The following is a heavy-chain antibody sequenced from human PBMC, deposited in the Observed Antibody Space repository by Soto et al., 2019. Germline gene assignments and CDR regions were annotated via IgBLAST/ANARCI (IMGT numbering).Heavy chain of an antibody. CDR2: IYYSGST. V-gene: IGHV4-31*03. CDR3: ARSSTSANCFDY. Sequence: SETMSLTSTVSGGSISSGGYYWSWNSQHPGKGLEWIGYIYYSGSTYYNPSLKSRVTISVDTSKNQFSLKLSSVTAADTAVYYCARSSTSANCFDYWGQGTLVTVSS. J-gene: IGHJ4*02. D-gene: IGHD2-2*01. CDR1: GGSISSGGYY.